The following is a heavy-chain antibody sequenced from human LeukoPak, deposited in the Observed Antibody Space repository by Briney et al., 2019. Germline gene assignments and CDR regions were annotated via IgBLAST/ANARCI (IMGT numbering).Heavy chain of an antibody. V-gene: IGHV1-18*01. Sequence: ASVKVSCKASGYTFTSYGISWVRQAPGQGLEWMGWISAYNGNTNYAQKLQGRVTMTTDTSTSTAYMELRSLRSDDTAVYYCARDQYYYDSSGYYKVWGQGTLVTVPS. CDR3: ARDQYYYDSSGYYKV. CDR1: GYTFTSYG. CDR2: ISAYNGNT. J-gene: IGHJ4*02. D-gene: IGHD3-22*01.